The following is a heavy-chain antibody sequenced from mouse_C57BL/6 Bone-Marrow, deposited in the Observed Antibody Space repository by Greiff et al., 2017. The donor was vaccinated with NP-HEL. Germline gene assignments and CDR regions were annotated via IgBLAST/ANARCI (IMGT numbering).Heavy chain of an antibody. V-gene: IGHV5-4*01. CDR2: ISDGGSYT. CDR3: ARENGSSYFDY. D-gene: IGHD1-1*01. Sequence: EVKLVESGGGLVKPGGSLKLSCAASGFTFSSYAMSWVRQTPEKRLEWVATISDGGSYTYYPDNVKGRFTISRDNAKNNLYLQMSHLKSEDTAMYYCARENGSSYFDYWGQGTTLTVSS. J-gene: IGHJ2*01. CDR1: GFTFSSYA.